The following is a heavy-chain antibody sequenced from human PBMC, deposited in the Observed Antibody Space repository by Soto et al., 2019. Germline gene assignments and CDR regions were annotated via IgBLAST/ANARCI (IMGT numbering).Heavy chain of an antibody. CDR2: IYYSGTI. Sequence: SETLSLTCTVSGGSINRIDYCWGWIRQPPEKGLAWIGTIYYSGTIYYNPPLESRLTISVDTSKNQFSLKLSSVTAADTAVYYCARHVRHFDSGDPTPRYCDSWGQGTLVTVSS. CDR1: GGSINRIDYC. J-gene: IGHJ4*02. CDR3: ARHVRHFDSGDPTPRYCDS. V-gene: IGHV4-39*01. D-gene: IGHD3-22*01.